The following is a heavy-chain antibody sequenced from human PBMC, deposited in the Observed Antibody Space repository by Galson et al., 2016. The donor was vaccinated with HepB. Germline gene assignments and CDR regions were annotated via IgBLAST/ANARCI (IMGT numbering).Heavy chain of an antibody. V-gene: IGHV1-18*01. CDR2: ISAYNGNT. D-gene: IGHD3-3*01. CDR3: ARPNYDFWSNYRGAFDI. J-gene: IGHJ3*02. Sequence: SVKVSCKASGYTFTNYGIYWVGQAPGQGLEWMGRISAYNGNTKYAQKFQGRVTMTTDTSTNTAYLELRSLRYDDTAVYYCARPNYDFWSNYRGAFDIWGQGAMVTVSS. CDR1: GYTFTNYG.